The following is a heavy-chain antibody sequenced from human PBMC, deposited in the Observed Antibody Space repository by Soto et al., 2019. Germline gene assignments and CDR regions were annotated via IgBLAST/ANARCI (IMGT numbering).Heavy chain of an antibody. Sequence: GSLRLSCAASGCTLSSHAMHWVRQAPGAGPEWVAVISSDGRDNVYADSVRGRFTIPRDNSKNTVYLQINSLRAEDTAVYYCAIAVPSFVVVTVSDDWNQGKLVTVS. CDR3: AIAVPSFVVVTVSDD. CDR2: ISSDGRDN. J-gene: IGHJ4*02. D-gene: IGHD2-21*02. V-gene: IGHV3-30*04. CDR1: GCTLSSHA.